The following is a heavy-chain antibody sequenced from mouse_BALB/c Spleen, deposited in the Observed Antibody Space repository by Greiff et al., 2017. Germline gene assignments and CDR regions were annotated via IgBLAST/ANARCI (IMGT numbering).Heavy chain of an antibody. Sequence: EVQLVESGGGLVKPGGSLKLSCAASGFTFSSYAMSWVRQTPEKRLEWVASISSGGSTYYPDSVKGRFTISRDNARNILYQQMSSRRSEDTAMYYYAGSLHYYDYMDYWGQGTSGTVSS. CDR1: GFTFSSYA. CDR2: ISSGGST. CDR3: AGSLHYYDYMDY. V-gene: IGHV5-6-5*01. J-gene: IGHJ4*01. D-gene: IGHD1-2*01.